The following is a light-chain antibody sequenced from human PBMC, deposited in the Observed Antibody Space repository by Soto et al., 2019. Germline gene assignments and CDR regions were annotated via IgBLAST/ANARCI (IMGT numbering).Light chain of an antibody. CDR1: QSVSSN. V-gene: IGKV3-15*01. CDR2: GAS. Sequence: EIVMTQSPATLSVPPRERATLSCRASQSVSSNLAWYQQKPGQAPRLLIYGASTRATGIPARFSGSGSGTEFTLTISSLQSEDFAVYYCQQYNNWPRTFGQGTKVDIK. J-gene: IGKJ1*01. CDR3: QQYNNWPRT.